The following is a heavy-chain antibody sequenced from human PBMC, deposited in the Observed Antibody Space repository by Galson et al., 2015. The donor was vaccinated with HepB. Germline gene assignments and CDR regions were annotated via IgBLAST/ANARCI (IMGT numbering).Heavy chain of an antibody. J-gene: IGHJ4*02. V-gene: IGHV4-39*07. D-gene: IGHD5-24*01. Sequence: SETLSLTCTVSGDSIGRSSSYWGWIRQPPGKGLEWIGSVLSSGSAYYKSSLRSRISVSLDTSKNQFSLSLRSVTAADTAVYYCARLRFERCLQGRGLVDSWGQGTLVTVSS. CDR1: GDSIGRSSSY. CDR3: ARLRFERCLQGRGLVDS. CDR2: VLSSGSA.